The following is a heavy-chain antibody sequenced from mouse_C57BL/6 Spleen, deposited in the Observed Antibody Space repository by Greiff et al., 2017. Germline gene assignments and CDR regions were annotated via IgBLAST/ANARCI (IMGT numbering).Heavy chain of an antibody. J-gene: IGHJ4*01. V-gene: IGHV1-53*01. CDR2: INPSNGGT. Sequence: QVQLKQPGTELVKPGASVKLSCKASGYTFTSYWMHWVKQRPGQGLEWIGNINPSNGGTNYNEKFKSKATLTVDKSSSTAYMQLSSLTSEDSAVYYCASSGIYYGYDGAMDYWGQGTSVTVSS. CDR1: GYTFTSYW. D-gene: IGHD2-2*01. CDR3: ASSGIYYGYDGAMDY.